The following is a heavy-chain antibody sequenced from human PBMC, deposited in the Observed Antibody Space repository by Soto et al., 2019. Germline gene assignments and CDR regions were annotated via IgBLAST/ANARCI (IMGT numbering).Heavy chain of an antibody. CDR2: IIPIFGTA. CDR1: GGTFSSYA. Sequence: GASVKVSCKASGGTFSSYAISWVRQAPGQGLEWMGGIIPIFGTANYAQKFQGRVTITADESTSTAYMELSSLRSEDTAVYYCARGTTVTYYYYGMDVWGQGTTVTVSS. CDR3: ARGTTVTYYYYGMDV. D-gene: IGHD4-17*01. J-gene: IGHJ6*02. V-gene: IGHV1-69*13.